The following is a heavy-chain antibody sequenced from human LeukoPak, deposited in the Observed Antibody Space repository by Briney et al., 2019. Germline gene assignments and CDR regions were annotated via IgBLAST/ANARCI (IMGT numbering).Heavy chain of an antibody. V-gene: IGHV4-59*01. CDR1: GGSISSYY. CDR2: IYYSGST. CDR3: AREAIPQDQYGMDV. Sequence: SETLSLTCTVSGGSISSYYWSWIRQPPGKGLEWIGYIYYSGSTNYNPSLKSRVTISVDTSKNQCSLKLSSVTAADTAVYYCAREAIPQDQYGMDVWGQGTTVTVSS. D-gene: IGHD2-2*01. J-gene: IGHJ6*02.